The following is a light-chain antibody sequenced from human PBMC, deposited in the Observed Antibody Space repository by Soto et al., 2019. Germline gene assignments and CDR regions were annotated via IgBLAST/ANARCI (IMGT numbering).Light chain of an antibody. CDR2: GAS. V-gene: IGKV3-20*01. CDR3: QHYGSSPTT. J-gene: IGKJ1*01. CDR1: QSVSSTY. Sequence: EIVLTQSPGTLSLSPGERATLSCMASQSVSSTYVGWYQQKPGRAPRLLIFGASSRATGIPDRFSGSGSGTDFTLTISRLEPEDFAVYYCQHYGSSPTTFGQGTKVDIK.